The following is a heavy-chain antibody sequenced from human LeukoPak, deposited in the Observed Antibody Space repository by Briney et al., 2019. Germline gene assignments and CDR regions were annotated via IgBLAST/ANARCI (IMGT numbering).Heavy chain of an antibody. V-gene: IGHV1-69*04. Sequence: SVNVSCKPSENTFDYYAITWVRLAPGPGLEWMGRIIPNLIIANYTRSFKGRDPITEDTSTSTVYMEQSSLRFEDRAVYYCAREDCGGDCYPPHYFDYWGQGTLVTVSS. CDR1: ENTFDYYA. J-gene: IGHJ4*02. D-gene: IGHD2-21*02. CDR2: IIPNLIIA. CDR3: AREDCGGDCYPPHYFDY.